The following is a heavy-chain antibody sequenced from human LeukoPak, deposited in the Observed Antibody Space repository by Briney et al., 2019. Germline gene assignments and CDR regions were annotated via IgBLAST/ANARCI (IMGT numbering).Heavy chain of an antibody. CDR2: IYYSGST. CDR1: GGSISSSSYY. V-gene: IGHV4-39*07. Sequence: SETLSLTCTVSGGSISSSSYYWGWIRQPPGKGLEWIGSIYYSGSTYYNPSLKSRVTISVDTSKNQFSLKLSSVTAADTAVYYCARDRVVPAARVYYYGMDVWGQGTTVTVSS. D-gene: IGHD2-2*01. CDR3: ARDRVVPAARVYYYGMDV. J-gene: IGHJ6*02.